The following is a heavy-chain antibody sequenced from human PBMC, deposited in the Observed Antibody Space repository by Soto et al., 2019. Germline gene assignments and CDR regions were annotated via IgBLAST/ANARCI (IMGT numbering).Heavy chain of an antibody. Sequence: SETLALTCAVYGGSFSGYYWSWTRQPPGKGLEWIGEINHSGSTNYNPSLKSRVTISVDTSKNQFSLTLSSVTAADTAVYYCARAGSAPGTGYYFGMDVWGQGTRVTVAS. CDR1: GGSFSGYY. J-gene: IGHJ6*02. CDR3: ARAGSAPGTGYYFGMDV. CDR2: INHSGST. V-gene: IGHV4-34*01. D-gene: IGHD6-13*01.